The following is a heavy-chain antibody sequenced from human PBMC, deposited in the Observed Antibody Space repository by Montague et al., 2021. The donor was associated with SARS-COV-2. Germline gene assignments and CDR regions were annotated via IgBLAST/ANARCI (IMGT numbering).Heavy chain of an antibody. D-gene: IGHD7-27*01. CDR3: ARGLGFEEY. CDR2: IYVSGST. CDR1: GFSISTEYY. V-gene: IGHV4-38-2*02. Sequence: SETLSLTCSVSGFSISTEYYWGWLRQPPGKGLEWIGEIYVSGSTFYNPSLTSRLTISLDTSKNSFSLRLTSMTAADTAIYYCARGLGFEEYWGQGIPVTVSS. J-gene: IGHJ4*02.